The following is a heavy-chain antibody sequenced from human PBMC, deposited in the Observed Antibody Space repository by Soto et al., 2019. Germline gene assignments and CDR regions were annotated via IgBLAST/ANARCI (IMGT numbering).Heavy chain of an antibody. Sequence: SGGSLRLSCAASGFTFSSYGMHWVRQAPGKGLEWVAVIWYDGSNKDYADSVKGRFTISRDNSKNTLYLQMNSLRAEDTAVYYCARASYGFYYGMDVWGQGTTVTAP. CDR3: ARASYGFYYGMDV. CDR2: IWYDGSNK. J-gene: IGHJ6*02. V-gene: IGHV3-33*01. CDR1: GFTFSSYG. D-gene: IGHD5-18*01.